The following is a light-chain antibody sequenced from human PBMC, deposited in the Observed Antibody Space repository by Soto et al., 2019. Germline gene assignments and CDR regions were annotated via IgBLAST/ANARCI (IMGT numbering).Light chain of an antibody. V-gene: IGLV2-14*03. CDR2: DVY. J-gene: IGLJ1*01. CDR1: RTDVDGYDY. CDR3: TSYTNSTPFYV. Sequence: QSVLTQPASVSGSPGQSIAISCTGVRTDVDGYDYVSWYQQHPGQAPQLIIYDVYSRPSGVSHRFSGSKSGDTASLTISGLQAEDEADYYCTSYTNSTPFYVFGTGTKVTVL.